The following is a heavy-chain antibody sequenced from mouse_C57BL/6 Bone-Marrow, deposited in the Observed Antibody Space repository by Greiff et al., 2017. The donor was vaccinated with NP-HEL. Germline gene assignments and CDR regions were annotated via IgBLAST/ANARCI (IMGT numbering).Heavy chain of an antibody. Sequence: QVQLKESGPELVKPGASVKISCKASGYAFSSSWMNWVKQRPGKGLEWIGRIYPGDGDTNYNGKFKGKATLTADKSSSTAYMQLSSLTSEDSAVYFCARSHYYGSPAWFAYWGQGTLVTVSA. CDR1: GYAFSSSW. V-gene: IGHV1-82*01. J-gene: IGHJ3*01. CDR3: ARSHYYGSPAWFAY. D-gene: IGHD1-1*01. CDR2: IYPGDGDT.